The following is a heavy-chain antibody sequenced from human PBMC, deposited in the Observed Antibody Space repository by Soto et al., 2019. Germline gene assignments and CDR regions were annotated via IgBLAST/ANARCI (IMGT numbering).Heavy chain of an antibody. Sequence: MRRSCTAAGFTFGDYAMSWFRQAPGKGLERVGFIRSKAYGGTTEYAASVKGRFTMSRDDSKSIAYLQMNSLKTEDTAVYYCTRDYPPPPAPPPGLHYDIWSYYGMDVWGQGTTVTVAS. V-gene: IGHV3-49*03. CDR2: IRSKAYGGTT. CDR3: TRDYPPPPAPPPGLHYDIWSYYGMDV. D-gene: IGHD3-3*01. CDR1: GFTFGDYA. J-gene: IGHJ6*02.